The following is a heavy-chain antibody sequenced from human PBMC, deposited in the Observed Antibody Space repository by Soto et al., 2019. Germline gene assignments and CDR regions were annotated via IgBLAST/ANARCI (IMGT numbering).Heavy chain of an antibody. D-gene: IGHD3-3*01. CDR2: IIPICGRT. Sequence: QVQLVQSGAEVKQSGSSVKVSCKASGGTFSSYAISWVRQAPGQGLEWMGGIIPICGRTNYAQKFTGRVTITADESTSTANKELSSLRSEYTTVYDCATGVFSDYGTYYFDYWGQGTLVTVSS. CDR1: GGTFSSYA. V-gene: IGHV1-69*01. CDR3: ATGVFSDYGTYYFDY. J-gene: IGHJ4*02.